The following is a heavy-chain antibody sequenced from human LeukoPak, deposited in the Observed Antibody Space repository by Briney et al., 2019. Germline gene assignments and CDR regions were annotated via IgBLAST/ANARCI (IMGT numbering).Heavy chain of an antibody. Sequence: GGSLRLSCAASGCTSSSYAMSWVRQAPGKGLEWVSSISGSGGRTYYADSVKGRFTISRDNPNNTLYLQMNSLRAEDTAVYYCAKPYCSSTSCYVPEYFQHWGQGTLVTVSS. CDR3: AKPYCSSTSCYVPEYFQH. D-gene: IGHD2-2*01. CDR1: GCTSSSYA. V-gene: IGHV3-23*01. J-gene: IGHJ1*01. CDR2: ISGSGGRT.